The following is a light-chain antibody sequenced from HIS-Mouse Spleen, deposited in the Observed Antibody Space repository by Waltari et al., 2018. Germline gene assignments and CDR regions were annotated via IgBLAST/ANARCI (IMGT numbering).Light chain of an antibody. Sequence: NFMLTQPHSVSESPGKTVTISCTRSRGSIDSNYLQLYQQRPGSAPTTVIYEDNQRPSGVPDRFSGSIDSSSNSASLTISGLKTEDEADYYCQSYDSSNLVFGGGTKLTVL. V-gene: IGLV6-57*04. J-gene: IGLJ3*02. CDR1: RGSIDSNY. CDR3: QSYDSSNLV. CDR2: EDN.